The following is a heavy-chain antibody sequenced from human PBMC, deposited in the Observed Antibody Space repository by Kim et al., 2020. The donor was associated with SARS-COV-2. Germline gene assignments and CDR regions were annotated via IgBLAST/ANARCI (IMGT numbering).Heavy chain of an antibody. D-gene: IGHD3-10*01. CDR3: ARDREYGSGSGNGMDV. J-gene: IGHJ6*02. V-gene: IGHV3-30*01. Sequence: DSVKGRFTISRDNPKNTLHLQMNTLRAEDTAVYYCARDREYGSGSGNGMDVWGQGTTVTVSS.